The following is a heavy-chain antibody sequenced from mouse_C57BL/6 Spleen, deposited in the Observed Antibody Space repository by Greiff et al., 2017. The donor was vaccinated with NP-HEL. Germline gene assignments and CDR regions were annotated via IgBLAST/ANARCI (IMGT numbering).Heavy chain of an antibody. Sequence: ESGGDLVKPGGSLKLSCAASGFTFSSYGMSWVRQTPDKRLEWVATISSGGSYTYYPDSVKGRFTLSRDHAKNTLYLQMSSLKSEDTAMYYCTAYGNYVGFVSWGQGTTLTVSS. D-gene: IGHD2-10*02. J-gene: IGHJ2*01. CDR2: ISSGGSYT. CDR1: GFTFSSYG. CDR3: TAYGNYVGFVS. V-gene: IGHV5-6*01.